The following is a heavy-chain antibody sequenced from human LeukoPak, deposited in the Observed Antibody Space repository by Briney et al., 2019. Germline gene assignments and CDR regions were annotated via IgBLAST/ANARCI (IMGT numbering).Heavy chain of an antibody. J-gene: IGHJ6*01. D-gene: IGHD5-12*01. V-gene: IGHV4-59*01. Sequence: SETLSFTCTVSGGSISSYYCIWILKPPVKGLELFGYFYYIVISNYNPSLKSLFTIAVDTSKNQFSLKVSSVSAADTAVYYCERVPQGYSGNDGKFVREHYFSGMEVWGKGTTQTVSS. CDR2: FYYIVIS. CDR1: GGSISSYY. CDR3: ERVPQGYSGNDGKFVREHYFSGMEV.